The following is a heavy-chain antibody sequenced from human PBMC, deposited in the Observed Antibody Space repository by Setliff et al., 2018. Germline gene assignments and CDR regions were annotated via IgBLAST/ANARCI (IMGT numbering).Heavy chain of an antibody. CDR1: GYTFIDYG. J-gene: IGHJ4*02. Sequence: ASVKVSCKASGYTFIDYGMSWVRQAPGQSLEWMGWINTHTGNPTYAQGFTGRFVFSLDTPVSTAYLQISSLKAEDTAVYYCASQMGTSETYPKWGQGTPVTVS. V-gene: IGHV7-4-1*02. CDR3: ASQMGTSETYPK. D-gene: IGHD1-26*01. CDR2: INTHTGNP.